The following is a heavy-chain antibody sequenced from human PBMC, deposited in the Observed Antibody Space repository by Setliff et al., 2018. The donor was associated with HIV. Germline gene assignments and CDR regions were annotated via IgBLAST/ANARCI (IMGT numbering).Heavy chain of an antibody. CDR3: ARGGLGFLDWCLPDS. CDR2: ISGLTGEV. CDR1: GYDFSSYS. J-gene: IGHJ4*02. D-gene: IGHD2-21*02. V-gene: IGHV1-18*04. Sequence: VSVKVSCKASGYDFSSYSMMWVRQTPGQGLEWLGWISGLTGEVRLAKEFQGRVTLTTSAYTAYMELKSLRSEDRGVYYCARGGLGFLDWCLPDSWGQGTLVTVSS.